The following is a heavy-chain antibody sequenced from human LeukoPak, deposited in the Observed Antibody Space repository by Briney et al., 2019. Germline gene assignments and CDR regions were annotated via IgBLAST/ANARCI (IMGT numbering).Heavy chain of an antibody. D-gene: IGHD6-6*01. J-gene: IGHJ3*02. CDR1: GLTLSSYA. Sequence: GGSLRLSCAGSGLTLSSYAHWVRQAPGRGLEWVAVISYDGNRKYYADSVKGRFTISRDTSNNTVYLQMDNLRTEDSALYYCAREDESTTAGRPDGAFDIWGRGTMVTVSS. V-gene: IGHV3-30-3*01. CDR3: AREDESTTAGRPDGAFDI. CDR2: ISYDGNRK.